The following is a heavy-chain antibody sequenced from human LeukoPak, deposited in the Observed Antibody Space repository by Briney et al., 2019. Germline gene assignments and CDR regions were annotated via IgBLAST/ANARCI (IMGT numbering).Heavy chain of an antibody. D-gene: IGHD6-19*01. Sequence: SETLSLTCTVSGGSISSYYWSWIQQPPGKGLEWIGYIYYSGSTNYNPSLKSRVTISVDTSKNQFSLKLSSVTAADTAVYYCARAPYSSGWYYDLWGRGTLVTVSS. J-gene: IGHJ2*01. CDR3: ARAPYSSGWYYDL. CDR2: IYYSGST. CDR1: GGSISSYY. V-gene: IGHV4-59*01.